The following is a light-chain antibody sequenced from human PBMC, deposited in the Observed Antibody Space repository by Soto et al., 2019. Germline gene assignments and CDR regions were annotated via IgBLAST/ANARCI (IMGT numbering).Light chain of an antibody. J-gene: IGLJ1*01. Sequence: QSVLTQPASVSGSPGQSITISCTGTSSDVGSYNLVSWYQQHPGKVPKLMIFEVSKRPSGVSNRFSGSKSGDTASLTIPGLQAEDEADYYCCSYAGSSTFYVFGTGTKVTVL. CDR1: SSDVGSYNL. CDR3: CSYAGSSTFYV. CDR2: EVS. V-gene: IGLV2-23*02.